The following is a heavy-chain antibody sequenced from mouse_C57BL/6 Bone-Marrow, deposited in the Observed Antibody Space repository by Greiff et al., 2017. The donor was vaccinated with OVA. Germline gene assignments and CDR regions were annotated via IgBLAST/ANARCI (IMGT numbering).Heavy chain of an antibody. D-gene: IGHD1-1*01. V-gene: IGHV1-52*01. CDR3: ARLGSTSMDY. CDR2: IDPSDSET. Sequence: QVQLQQPGAELVRPGSSVKLSCKASGYTFTSYWMHWVKQRPIQGLEWIGNIDPSDSETHYNQKFKDKATLTVDKSSSTAYMQLSSLTSEDSAVYYCARLGSTSMDYWGQGTSVTVSS. J-gene: IGHJ4*01. CDR1: GYTFTSYW.